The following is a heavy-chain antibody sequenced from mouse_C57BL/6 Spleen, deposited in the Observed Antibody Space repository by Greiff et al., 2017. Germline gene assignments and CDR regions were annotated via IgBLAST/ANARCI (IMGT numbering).Heavy chain of an antibody. CDR3: ASGKIPEAMDY. Sequence: QVQLQQPGAELVKPGASVKLSCKASGYTFTSYWMNWVKQRPGRGLEWIGRIDPSSGGTKYNEKFKSKATLTAGKPSSTAYMQLSSLTSEDSVFDCCASGKIPEAMDYWGQGTSVTVSS. CDR2: IDPSSGGT. CDR1: GYTFTSYW. V-gene: IGHV1-72*01. D-gene: IGHD4-1*01. J-gene: IGHJ4*01.